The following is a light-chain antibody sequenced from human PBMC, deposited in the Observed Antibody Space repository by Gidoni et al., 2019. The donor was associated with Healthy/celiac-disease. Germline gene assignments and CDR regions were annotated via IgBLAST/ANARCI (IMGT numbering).Light chain of an antibody. J-gene: IGKJ5*01. Sequence: EIVLTQSPATLSLSPGERATLSCRASQSVSSYLAWYQQKPGQAPRLLSYDASNRATGSPARVSGSGSGTDFTLTISSLEPEDFAVYYCQQRSNWPPLTFGQGTRLEIK. V-gene: IGKV3-11*01. CDR2: DAS. CDR3: QQRSNWPPLT. CDR1: QSVSSY.